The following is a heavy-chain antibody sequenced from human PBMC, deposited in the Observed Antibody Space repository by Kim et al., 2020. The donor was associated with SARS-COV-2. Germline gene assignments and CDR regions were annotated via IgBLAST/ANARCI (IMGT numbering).Heavy chain of an antibody. CDR2: INPSGGST. Sequence: ASVKVSCKASGYTFTSYYMHWVRQAPGQGLEWMGIINPSGGSTSYAQKFQGRVTMTRDTSTSTVYMELSSLRSEDTAVYYCARTPGGYSYGYYYYGMDVWGQGTTVTVSS. D-gene: IGHD5-18*01. V-gene: IGHV1-46*01. J-gene: IGHJ6*02. CDR3: ARTPGGYSYGYYYYGMDV. CDR1: GYTFTSYY.